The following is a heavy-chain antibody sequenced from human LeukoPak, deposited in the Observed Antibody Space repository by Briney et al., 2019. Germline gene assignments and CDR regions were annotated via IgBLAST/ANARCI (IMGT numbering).Heavy chain of an antibody. J-gene: IGHJ6*03. D-gene: IGHD3-10*01. V-gene: IGHV4-4*07. CDR1: GGSISSHD. CDR3: ARHIRRGRITMVRGVMKEGYYYYYYMDV. CDR2: IYISGSP. Sequence: SETLSLTCTVSGGSISSHDWTWIRQPAGKGLEWIGRIYISGSPNYNPSLKSRVTMSVDTSKNQFSLKLSSVTAADTAVYYCARHIRRGRITMVRGVMKEGYYYYYYMDVWGKGTTVTISS.